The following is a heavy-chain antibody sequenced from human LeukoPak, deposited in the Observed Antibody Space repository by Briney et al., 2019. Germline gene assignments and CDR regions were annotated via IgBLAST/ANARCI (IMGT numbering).Heavy chain of an antibody. V-gene: IGHV3-20*04. CDR1: GFTFYDHD. CDR2: INWNGGST. Sequence: PGGSLRLSCAASGFTFYDHDMSWVRQVPGKGLEWVSGINWNGGSTGYADSVKGRFTISRDNAKNSLYLQMNSLRAEDTALYYCAGGDRNGWYFDYWGQGTLVTVS. J-gene: IGHJ4*02. D-gene: IGHD6-19*01. CDR3: AGGDRNGWYFDY.